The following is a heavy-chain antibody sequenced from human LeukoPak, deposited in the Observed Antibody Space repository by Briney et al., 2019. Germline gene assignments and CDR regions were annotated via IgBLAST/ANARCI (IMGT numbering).Heavy chain of an antibody. CDR2: IYSSGST. J-gene: IGHJ4*02. Sequence: SETLSLTCSVSGGSISTYYWSWVRQPPGKGLEWIGYIYSSGSTNYNPSLKTRVTISVDTSKNQFSLKLSSVTAADTAVYNCARHPSAVAGKTFDCWGQGTLVTVSS. D-gene: IGHD6-19*01. CDR3: ARHPSAVAGKTFDC. V-gene: IGHV4-59*08. CDR1: GGSISTYY.